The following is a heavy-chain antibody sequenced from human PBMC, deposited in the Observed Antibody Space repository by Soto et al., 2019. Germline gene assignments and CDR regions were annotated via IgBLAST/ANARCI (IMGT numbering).Heavy chain of an antibody. CDR1: GFSFSGYG. D-gene: IGHD3-9*01. V-gene: IGHV3-30*18. CDR2: ISYDGSNE. J-gene: IGHJ6*02. CDR3: EKGVYTYDILTGYGYYYYDGMDV. Sequence: QVQLVESGGGVVQPGRSLRLSCAASGFSFSGYGMHWVRQAPGKGLEWVAVISYDGSNEYYADSVKGRFTISRDNSKNTLYLQMHSLRAEDTAVYYCEKGVYTYDILTGYGYYYYDGMDVWGQGTTVNVSS.